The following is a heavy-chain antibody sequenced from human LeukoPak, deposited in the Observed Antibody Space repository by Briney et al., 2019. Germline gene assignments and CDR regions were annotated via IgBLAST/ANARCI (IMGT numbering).Heavy chain of an antibody. CDR2: ISSSSSYI. Sequence: GGSLRLSCAASGFTFSSYGMNWVRQAPGKGLEWVSSISSSSSYIYYADSVKGRFTISRDNAKNSLYLQMNSLRAEDTAVYYCARKFVSYYDSSGYLDAFDIWGQGTMVTVSS. V-gene: IGHV3-21*01. J-gene: IGHJ3*02. CDR3: ARKFVSYYDSSGYLDAFDI. CDR1: GFTFSSYG. D-gene: IGHD3-22*01.